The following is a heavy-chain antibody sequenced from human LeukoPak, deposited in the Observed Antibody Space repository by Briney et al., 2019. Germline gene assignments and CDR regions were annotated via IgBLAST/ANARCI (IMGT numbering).Heavy chain of an antibody. CDR1: GGSLRGYY. CDR3: ARGTPTSGDHYDYDFWSGYYRNWFDP. J-gene: IGHJ5*02. D-gene: IGHD3-3*01. V-gene: IGHV4-34*04. CDR2: INHIGST. Sequence: SEPLPLPCAVYGGSLRGYYWRGIRQPPGKERAGMGEINHIGSTNQNPSLTRRSTIHIGRPTNQFSLKLSSVTAADTAVYDCARGTPTSGDHYDYDFWSGYYRNWFDPWGQGTLVTVSS.